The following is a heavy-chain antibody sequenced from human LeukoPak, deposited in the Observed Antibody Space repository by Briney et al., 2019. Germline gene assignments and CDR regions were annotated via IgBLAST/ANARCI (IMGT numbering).Heavy chain of an antibody. V-gene: IGHV3-53*01. Sequence: GGSLRLSCAASGFTFSSYSMNWVRQAPGKGLEWVSVIYSGGSTYYADSVKGRFTISRDNSKNTLYLQMNSLRAEDTAVYYCASSLAYCGGDCGDYWGQGTLVTVSS. D-gene: IGHD2-21*02. CDR1: GFTFSSYS. CDR3: ASSLAYCGGDCGDY. J-gene: IGHJ4*02. CDR2: IYSGGST.